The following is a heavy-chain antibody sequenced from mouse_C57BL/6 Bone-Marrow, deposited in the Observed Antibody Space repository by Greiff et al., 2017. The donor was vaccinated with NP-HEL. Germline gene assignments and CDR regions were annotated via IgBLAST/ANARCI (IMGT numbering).Heavy chain of an antibody. CDR3: ERREGDYGSGSPWFAY. Sequence: QVQLQQSGAELVKPGASVKLSCKASGYTFTEYTIHWVKQRPGQGLEWIGWVYPGSGSIKYNEKFKDKATLTADKSSSTVYMQLSRMTSEDSAVYFCERREGDYGSGSPWFAYWGQGTLVTVSA. J-gene: IGHJ3*01. D-gene: IGHD1-1*01. V-gene: IGHV1-62-2*01. CDR1: GYTFTEYT. CDR2: VYPGSGSI.